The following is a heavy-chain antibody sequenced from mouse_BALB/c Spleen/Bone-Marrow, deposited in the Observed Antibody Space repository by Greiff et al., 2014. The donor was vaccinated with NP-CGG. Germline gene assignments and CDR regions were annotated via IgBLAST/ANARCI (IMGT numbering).Heavy chain of an antibody. CDR1: GYTFTIYW. Sequence: EVQVVESGTVLARPGASVKMSCKAPGYTFTIYWMHWVKQRPGQGLEWIGAIYPGNSDTSYNQKFKGKAKLTAVTSTRTAYMELSSLTNEDSAVYYCTRSMGFYYAMDYWGQGTSVTVSS. V-gene: IGHV1-5*01. CDR3: TRSMGFYYAMDY. CDR2: IYPGNSDT. D-gene: IGHD2-3*01. J-gene: IGHJ4*01.